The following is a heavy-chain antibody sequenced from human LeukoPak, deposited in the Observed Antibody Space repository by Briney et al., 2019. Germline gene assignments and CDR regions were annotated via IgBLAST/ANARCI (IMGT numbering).Heavy chain of an antibody. CDR1: GFTFSSYS. CDR2: IKQDGSEK. J-gene: IGHJ4*02. D-gene: IGHD3-22*01. V-gene: IGHV3-7*01. CDR3: ARTYYYDSSGYSTFDY. Sequence: GGSLRLSCAASGFTFSSYSMNWVRQAPGKGLEWVANIKQDGSEKYYVDSVKGRFTISGDNAKNSLYLQMNSLRAEDTAVYYCARTYYYDSSGYSTFDYWGQGTLVTVSS.